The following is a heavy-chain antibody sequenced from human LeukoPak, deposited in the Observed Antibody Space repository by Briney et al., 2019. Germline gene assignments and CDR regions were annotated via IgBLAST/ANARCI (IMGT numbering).Heavy chain of an antibody. CDR2: ISSSSSSI. CDR1: GFTFSSYS. Sequence: GGSLRLSCAASGFTFSSYSMNWVRQAPGKGLEWVSFISSSSSSINYADSVKGRFTISRDNAKNSLYLQMNSLRAEDTAVYYCAKEDSSQQLPFPFDPWGQGTLVTVSS. D-gene: IGHD6-13*01. CDR3: AKEDSSQQLPFPFDP. J-gene: IGHJ5*02. V-gene: IGHV3-21*04.